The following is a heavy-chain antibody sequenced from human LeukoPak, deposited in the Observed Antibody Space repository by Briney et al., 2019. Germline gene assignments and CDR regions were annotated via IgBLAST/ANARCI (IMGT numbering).Heavy chain of an antibody. CDR1: GGAFSGYS. CDR2: INHSGST. Sequence: SETLSLTCAVYGGAFSGYSWSWIRQPPGKGLEWIGEINHSGSTNYNPSLKSRVTISVDTSKNQFSLKLSSVTAADTAVYYCARDAYSSFGMDVWGQGTTVTVSS. V-gene: IGHV4-34*01. CDR3: ARDAYSSFGMDV. J-gene: IGHJ6*02. D-gene: IGHD6-6*01.